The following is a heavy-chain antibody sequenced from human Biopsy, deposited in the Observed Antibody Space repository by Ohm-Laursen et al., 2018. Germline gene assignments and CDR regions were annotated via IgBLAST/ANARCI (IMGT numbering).Heavy chain of an antibody. V-gene: IGHV1-46*01. Sequence: ASSVKVSCKASGYNFGNYYINWVRKVPGQGLEWLGVVNPVAEATMYAQKFQDRITLTRDASTNTVYMDLTSLTSEDTAVYYCARESPLRLGVCGAIRCFKEVFGMDVWGQGTTVSVSS. CDR3: ARESPLRLGVCGAIRCFKEVFGMDV. CDR2: VNPVAEAT. CDR1: GYNFGNYY. J-gene: IGHJ6*02. D-gene: IGHD2-21*01.